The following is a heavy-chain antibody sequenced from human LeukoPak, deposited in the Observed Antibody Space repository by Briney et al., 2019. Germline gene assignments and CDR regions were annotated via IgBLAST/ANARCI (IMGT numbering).Heavy chain of an antibody. CDR2: INPNSGGT. Sequence: GASVTLSCKASGYTFTGYYMHWVRQAPGQGLEWMGWINPNSGGTNYAQKFQGRVTMTRDTSISTAYMELSRLRSDDTAVYYCARDTARITIFGVAKYMDVWGKGTTVSV. J-gene: IGHJ6*03. CDR1: GYTFTGYY. D-gene: IGHD3-3*01. V-gene: IGHV1-2*02. CDR3: ARDTARITIFGVAKYMDV.